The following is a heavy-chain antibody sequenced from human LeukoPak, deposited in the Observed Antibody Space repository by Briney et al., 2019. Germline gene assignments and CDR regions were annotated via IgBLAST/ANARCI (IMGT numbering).Heavy chain of an antibody. D-gene: IGHD3-3*01. J-gene: IGHJ6*02. CDR1: GFTFSSYA. CDR2: ISGSGGST. CDR3: AKSVAIYFYYGLDV. V-gene: IGHV3-23*01. Sequence: GVSLRLSCAASGFTFSSYAMSWVRQTPGKGLEWVSAISGSGGSTYYADSVKGRFTISRDNSKNTLFLQMKSLRAEDTAPYYCAKSVAIYFYYGLDVWGQGATVTVSS.